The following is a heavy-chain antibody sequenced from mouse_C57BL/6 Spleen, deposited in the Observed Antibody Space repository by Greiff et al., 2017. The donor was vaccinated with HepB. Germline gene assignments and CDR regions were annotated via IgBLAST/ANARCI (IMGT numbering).Heavy chain of an antibody. V-gene: IGHV1-42*01. D-gene: IGHD1-1*01. J-gene: IGHJ2*01. CDR2: INPSTGGT. CDR1: GYSFTGYY. Sequence: VQLQQSGPELVKPGASVKISCKASGYSFTGYYMNWVKQSPEKSLEWIGEINPSTGGTTYNQKFKAKATLTVDKSSSTAYMQLKSLTSEDSAVYYCAGRFYYYGSSYFDYWGQGTTLTVSS. CDR3: AGRFYYYGSSYFDY.